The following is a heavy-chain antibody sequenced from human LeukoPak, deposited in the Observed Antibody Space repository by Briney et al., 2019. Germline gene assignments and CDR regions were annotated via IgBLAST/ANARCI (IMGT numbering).Heavy chain of an antibody. CDR3: ARIFDS. Sequence: SETLSLTCTVSGGSLSTSDYYWGWIRQTPGKGLEWIGDIFHNGKTNYNPSLKRRVTISIDTSNNQFSLRLPSVTAADTAVYYCARIFDSWGQGTLVTVSS. J-gene: IGHJ4*02. CDR1: GGSLSTSDYY. V-gene: IGHV4-39*07. CDR2: IFHNGKT.